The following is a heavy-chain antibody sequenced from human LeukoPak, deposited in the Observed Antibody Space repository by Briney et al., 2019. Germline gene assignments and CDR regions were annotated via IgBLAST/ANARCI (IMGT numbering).Heavy chain of an antibody. D-gene: IGHD6-13*01. CDR1: GFTFSSYA. J-gene: IGHJ6*02. Sequence: GGSLRLSCATSGFTFSSYAMSWVRQAPGKGLEWVSAISGSGGSTYYADSVKGRFTISRDNSKNTLYLQMNSLRAEDTAVYYCAKDGSSSWYVDYYYYGMDVWGQGTTVTVSS. V-gene: IGHV3-23*01. CDR2: ISGSGGST. CDR3: AKDGSSSWYVDYYYYGMDV.